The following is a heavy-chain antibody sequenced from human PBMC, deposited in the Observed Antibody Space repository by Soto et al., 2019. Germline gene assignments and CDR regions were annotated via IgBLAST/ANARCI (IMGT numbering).Heavy chain of an antibody. V-gene: IGHV3-7*03. CDR2: IKQDGSEQ. CDR3: TSLSSTWPRDY. Sequence: EVQLVESGGGLVQPGGSLRVSCAASGFSFSSHWMSWVRQAPGKGLEWVANIKQDGSEQYYVDSVKGRFTISRDNVKNALYLQMNSLRAEDTAIYSCTSLSSTWPRDYWGQGTLVTVSS. J-gene: IGHJ4*02. CDR1: GFSFSSHW. D-gene: IGHD6-13*01.